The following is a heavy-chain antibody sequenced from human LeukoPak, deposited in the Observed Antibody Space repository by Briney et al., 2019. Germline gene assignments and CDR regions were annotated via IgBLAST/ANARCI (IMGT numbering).Heavy chain of an antibody. CDR1: GGSISSYY. V-gene: IGHV4-4*07. J-gene: IGHJ6*03. D-gene: IGHD1-1*01. CDR2: IYTSGST. CDR3: ARDWNHYYYYYMDV. Sequence: SETLSLTCTASGGSISSYYWSWIRQPAGKGLEWIGRIYTSGSTNYNPSLKSRVTMSVDTSKNQFSLKLSSVTAADTAVYYCARDWNHYYYYYMDVWGKGATVTVSS.